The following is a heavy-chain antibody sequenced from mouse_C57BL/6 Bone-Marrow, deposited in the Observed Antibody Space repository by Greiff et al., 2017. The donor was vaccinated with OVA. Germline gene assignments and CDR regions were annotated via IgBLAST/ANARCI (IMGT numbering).Heavy chain of an antibody. CDR1: GFTFSNYW. J-gene: IGHJ3*01. Sequence: EVHLVESGGGLVQPGGSMKLSCVASGFTFSNYWMNWVRQSPEKGLEWVAQIRLKSDNYATHYAESVKGRFTISRDDSKSSVYLQMNNLRAEDTGIYYCTAYYSGAYWGQGTLVTVAA. V-gene: IGHV6-3*01. CDR3: TAYYSGAY. CDR2: IRLKSDNYAT. D-gene: IGHD2-12*01.